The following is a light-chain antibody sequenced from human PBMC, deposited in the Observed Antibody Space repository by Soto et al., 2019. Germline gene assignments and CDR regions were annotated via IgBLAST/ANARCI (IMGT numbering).Light chain of an antibody. Sequence: ESVLTHSPGTLSLSPGERAALSCRASQSVGSSYLAWYQQKPGQAPRLLIYGTSSRATGIPDRFSGSGSGTDFTLSISRLEPEDFAVYFCQQYGNSRTFGQGTKVDIK. V-gene: IGKV3-20*01. J-gene: IGKJ1*01. CDR3: QQYGNSRT. CDR1: QSVGSSY. CDR2: GTS.